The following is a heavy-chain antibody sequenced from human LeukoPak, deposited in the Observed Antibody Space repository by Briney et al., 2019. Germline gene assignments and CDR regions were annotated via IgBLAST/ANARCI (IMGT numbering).Heavy chain of an antibody. CDR1: GGYISGYY. D-gene: IGHD2-15*01. CDR2: IYYSGST. CDR3: ARAVVVAATVKWFDP. V-gene: IGHV4-59*01. J-gene: IGHJ5*02. Sequence: SETLSLTCTVSGGYISGYYWSWIRQSPGKGLEWIGYIYYSGSTNYNPSLKSRVTMSVDTSKNHFSLKVSSVTAADTAVYYCARAVVVAATVKWFDPWGQGTLVTVSS.